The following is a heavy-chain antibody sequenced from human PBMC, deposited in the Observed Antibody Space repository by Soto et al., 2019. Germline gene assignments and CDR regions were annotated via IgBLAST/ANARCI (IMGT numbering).Heavy chain of an antibody. V-gene: IGHV4-34*01. J-gene: IGHJ4*02. Sequence: SETLSLTCAVYGGSFSGYYWSWIRQPPGKGLEWIGEINHSGSTNYNPSLKSRVTISVDTSKNQFSLKLSSVTAADTAVYYCARGPGYFDYWGQGTLVTVS. CDR3: ARGPGYFDY. CDR1: GGSFSGYY. CDR2: INHSGST.